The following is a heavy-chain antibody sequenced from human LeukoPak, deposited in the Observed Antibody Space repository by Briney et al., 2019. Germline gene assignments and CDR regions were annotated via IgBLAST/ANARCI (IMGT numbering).Heavy chain of an antibody. CDR2: ISGSGGST. J-gene: IGHJ4*02. V-gene: IGHV3-23*01. CDR3: ARVAVTNLPFDY. D-gene: IGHD4-17*01. Sequence: GGSLRLSCAASGFTFSSYAMSWVRQAPGKGLEWVSAISGSGGSTYYADSVKGRFTISRDNSKNTVYLHMSSLRAEDTAVYYCARVAVTNLPFDYWGQGTLVTVSS. CDR1: GFTFSSYA.